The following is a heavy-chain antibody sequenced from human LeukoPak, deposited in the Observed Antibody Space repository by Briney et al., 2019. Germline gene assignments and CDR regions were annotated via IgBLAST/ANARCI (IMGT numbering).Heavy chain of an antibody. CDR1: GFTFSSYE. CDR3: ARPPAPITADRYQFDY. V-gene: IGHV3-48*03. D-gene: IGHD6-13*01. CDR2: ISSSGSSI. Sequence: GGSLRLSCAASGFTFSSYEMNWVRQAPGKGLEWVSYISSSGSSIYYADSVEGRFTISRDNAKNSLYLQMNSLRAEDTAVYYCARPPAPITADRYQFDYWGQGTLVTVSS. J-gene: IGHJ4*02.